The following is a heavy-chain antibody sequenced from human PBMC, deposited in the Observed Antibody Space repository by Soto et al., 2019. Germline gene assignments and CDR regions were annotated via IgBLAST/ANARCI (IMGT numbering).Heavy chain of an antibody. V-gene: IGHV4-39*01. CDR3: ARLGSEVAFDEKWLFDY. J-gene: IGHJ4*02. D-gene: IGHD3-16*01. Sequence: SETLSLTCTVSGGSISSSSYYWGWIRQPPGKGLEWIGSIYYSGSTYYNPSLKSRVTISVDTSKNQFSLKLSSVTAADTAVYYCARLGSEVAFDEKWLFDYWGQGTLVTVSS. CDR1: GGSISSSSYY. CDR2: IYYSGST.